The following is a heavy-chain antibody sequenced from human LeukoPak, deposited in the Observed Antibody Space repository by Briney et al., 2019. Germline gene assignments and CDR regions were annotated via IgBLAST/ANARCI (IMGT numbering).Heavy chain of an antibody. Sequence: PSETLSLTCTVSGGSISSYYWSWIRQPPGKELEWIGYIYYSGSTNYNPSLKSRVTISVDTSKNQFSLKLSSVTAADTAVYYCARALPLDYDILTGYYRKIWFDPWGQGTLVTVSS. CDR3: ARALPLDYDILTGYYRKIWFDP. CDR2: IYYSGST. D-gene: IGHD3-9*01. CDR1: GGSISSYY. V-gene: IGHV4-59*01. J-gene: IGHJ5*02.